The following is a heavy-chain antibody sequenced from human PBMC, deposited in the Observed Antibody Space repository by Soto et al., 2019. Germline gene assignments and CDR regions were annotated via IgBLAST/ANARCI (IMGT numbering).Heavy chain of an antibody. CDR2: INPNSGGT. J-gene: IGHJ6*02. Sequence: ASVKVSCKASGYTFTGYYMHWVRQAPGQGLEWMGWINPNSGGTNYAQKFQGRVTMTRDMSISTAYMELSRLRSDDTAVYYCARTSALNIVVVPAANYYYYGMDVWGQGTTVTAP. V-gene: IGHV1-2*02. D-gene: IGHD2-2*01. CDR3: ARTSALNIVVVPAANYYYYGMDV. CDR1: GYTFTGYY.